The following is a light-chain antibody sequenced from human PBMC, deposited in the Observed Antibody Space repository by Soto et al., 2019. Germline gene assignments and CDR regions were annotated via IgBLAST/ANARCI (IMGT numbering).Light chain of an antibody. CDR2: DAS. Sequence: EIVLTQSPATLSLSPGERATLSCRASQSVSSYLAWYQQKPGQAPRLLIYDASNRATGIPARFSGSGSGTDFPLTISSLEPEAFAVYYGQQRTNWTRPFGQGTKV. V-gene: IGKV3-11*01. CDR3: QQRTNWTRP. J-gene: IGKJ1*01. CDR1: QSVSSY.